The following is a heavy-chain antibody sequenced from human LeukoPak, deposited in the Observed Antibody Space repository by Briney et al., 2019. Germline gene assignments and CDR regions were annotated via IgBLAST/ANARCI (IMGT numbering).Heavy chain of an antibody. CDR3: ARGGDY. J-gene: IGHJ4*02. V-gene: IGHV3-48*04. Sequence: GGSLRLSCAASGFTFDDYAMHWVRHAPGKGLEWVSYISSSSSTIYYADSVKGRFTISRDDAKNSVYLQMNSLRAEDTALYYCARGGDYWGQGTLVTVSS. CDR2: ISSSSSTI. CDR1: GFTFDDYA.